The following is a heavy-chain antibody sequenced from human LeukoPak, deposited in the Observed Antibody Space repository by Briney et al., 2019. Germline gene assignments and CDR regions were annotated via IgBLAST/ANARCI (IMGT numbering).Heavy chain of an antibody. CDR3: VRGWFDF. CDR1: GFTFSSYT. V-gene: IGHV3-21*01. Sequence: EGSLRLSCAASGFTFSSYTMNWVRLAPGKGLEWVSSISSGSGYIQYADSVKGRFTISRDNAENSVFLQMRSLRVDDTALYYCVRGWFDFWGQGTPVTVSS. J-gene: IGHJ5*01. CDR2: ISSGSGYI.